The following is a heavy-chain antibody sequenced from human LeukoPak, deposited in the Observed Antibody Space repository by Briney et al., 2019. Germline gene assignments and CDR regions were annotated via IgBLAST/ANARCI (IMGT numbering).Heavy chain of an antibody. CDR3: ARGYYDILTGLADWFDP. CDR2: IYHSGST. CDR1: GGSTSSSNW. J-gene: IGHJ5*02. Sequence: SETLSLTCAVSGGSTSSSNWWSWVGQPPGKGLEWIGEIYHSGSTNYNPSLKSRVTISVDKSKNQFSLKLSSVTAADTAVYYCARGYYDILTGLADWFDPWGQGTLVTVSS. D-gene: IGHD3-9*01. V-gene: IGHV4-4*02.